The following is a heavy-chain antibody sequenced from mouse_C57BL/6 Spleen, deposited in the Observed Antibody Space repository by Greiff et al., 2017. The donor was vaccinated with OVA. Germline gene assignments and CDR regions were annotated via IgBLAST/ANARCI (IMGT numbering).Heavy chain of an antibody. V-gene: IGHV1-62-2*01. CDR3: ARRRNYYGSSSHWYFDV. J-gene: IGHJ1*03. Sequence: VHLVESGAELAKPGASVKLSCKASGYTFTEYTIHWVKQRSGQGLEWIGWFYPGSGSIKYNEKFKDKATLTADKSSSTVYMELSRLPSEDSAVYFCARRRNYYGSSSHWYFDVWGTGTTVTVSS. D-gene: IGHD1-1*01. CDR1: GYTFTEYT. CDR2: FYPGSGSI.